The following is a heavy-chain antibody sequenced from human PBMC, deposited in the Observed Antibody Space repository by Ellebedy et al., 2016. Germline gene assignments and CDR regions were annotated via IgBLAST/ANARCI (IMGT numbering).Heavy chain of an antibody. D-gene: IGHD1-7*01. CDR1: GFTFSGST. V-gene: IGHV3-73*01. J-gene: IGHJ3*02. CDR2: IRSKANNSAT. CDR3: ARENYGAGFDI. Sequence: GESLKISCAASGFTFSGSTLHWVRQASGKGLEWVGRIRSKANNSATAYAASVKGRFTISRDDSKNTAYLQMNSLKSEDTAVYYCARENYGAGFDIWGQGTMVTVSS.